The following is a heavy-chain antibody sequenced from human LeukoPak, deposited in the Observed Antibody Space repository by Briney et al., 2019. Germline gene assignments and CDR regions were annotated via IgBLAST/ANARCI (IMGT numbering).Heavy chain of an antibody. CDR3: ARDEPFYYYDSSGYYYYFDY. J-gene: IGHJ4*02. D-gene: IGHD3-22*01. CDR1: GDSISSYY. Sequence: SETLSLTCTVSGDSISSYYWNWIRQPAGKGLEWIGRIYTSGSTNYNPSLKSRVTMSVDTSKNQFSLKLSSVTAADTAVYYCARDEPFYYYDSSGYYYYFDYWGQGTLVTVSS. V-gene: IGHV4-4*07. CDR2: IYTSGST.